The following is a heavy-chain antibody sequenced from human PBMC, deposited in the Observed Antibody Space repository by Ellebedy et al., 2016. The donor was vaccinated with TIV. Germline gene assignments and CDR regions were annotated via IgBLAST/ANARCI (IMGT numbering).Heavy chain of an antibody. CDR1: GYSFTNYW. J-gene: IGHJ5*02. CDR2: IYPGDSDT. Sequence: GESLKISCQASGYSFTNYWIGWVRQMPGKGLEWMGIIYPGDSDTRYSPSFEGQVTISVDKSISTAYLQWNSLKASDTATYYCARRMGSGYRLPSLDPWGQGTLVIVTS. CDR3: ARRMGSGYRLPSLDP. D-gene: IGHD3-22*01. V-gene: IGHV5-51*01.